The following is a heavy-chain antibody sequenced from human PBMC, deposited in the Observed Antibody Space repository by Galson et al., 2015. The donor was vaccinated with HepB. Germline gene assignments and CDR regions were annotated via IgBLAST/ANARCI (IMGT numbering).Heavy chain of an antibody. J-gene: IGHJ4*02. Sequence: SLRLSCAPSGFTFSIYSMNWVRQAPGKGLEWISHITSDSSTRYYADSVKGRFTISRDNARNSLYLQMNSLRAEDTAVYYCARGYASGTSHYRGQGTLVTVSS. D-gene: IGHD3-10*01. V-gene: IGHV3-48*01. CDR1: GFTFSIYS. CDR3: ARGYASGTSHY. CDR2: ITSDSSTR.